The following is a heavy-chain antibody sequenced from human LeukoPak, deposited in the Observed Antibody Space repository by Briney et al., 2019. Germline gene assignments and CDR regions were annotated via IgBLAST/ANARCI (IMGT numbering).Heavy chain of an antibody. J-gene: IGHJ4*02. CDR3: AKGYDSSVYYFAPSGYDY. CDR2: IKQDGSEK. CDR1: GFTFSSYW. Sequence: GGSLRLSCAASGFTFSSYWMSWVRQAPGKGLEWVANIKQDGSEKYYVDSVKGRFTISRDNSKNTLYLQMNSLRAEDTAVYYCAKGYDSSVYYFAPSGYDYWGQGTLVTVSS. D-gene: IGHD3-22*01. V-gene: IGHV3-7*03.